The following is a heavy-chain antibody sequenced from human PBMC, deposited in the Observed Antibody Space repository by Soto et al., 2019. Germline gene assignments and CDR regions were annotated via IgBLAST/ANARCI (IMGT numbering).Heavy chain of an antibody. V-gene: IGHV3-30*03. CDR2: ISYDGSNK. CDR3: AGGQYYFDY. J-gene: IGHJ4*02. CDR1: GFPFSSYG. Sequence: QVQLVESGGGVVQPGRSLRLSCAASGFPFSSYGMHWVRQAPGKGLEWVAHISYDGSNKHYTDSVKGRFTISRDNSKNMLYLQMSRLRAEDKAVDYCAGGQYYFDYCGQGTRVSISS. D-gene: IGHD2-15*01.